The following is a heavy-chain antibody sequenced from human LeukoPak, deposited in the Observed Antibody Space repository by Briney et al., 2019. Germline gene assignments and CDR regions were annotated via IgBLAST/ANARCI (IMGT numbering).Heavy chain of an antibody. CDR2: ISGSGGST. CDR1: GFTFSSYA. Sequence: PGGSLRLSCAASGFTFSSYAMSWVRQAPGKGLEWVSAISGSGGSTYYADSVKGRFTISRDNSKNTLYLQMNSLRAEDTAVYYCAKVFSVSWGNSFYGDYEGAVDYWGQGTLVTVSS. CDR3: AKVFSVSWGNSFYGDYEGAVDY. J-gene: IGHJ4*02. D-gene: IGHD4-17*01. V-gene: IGHV3-23*01.